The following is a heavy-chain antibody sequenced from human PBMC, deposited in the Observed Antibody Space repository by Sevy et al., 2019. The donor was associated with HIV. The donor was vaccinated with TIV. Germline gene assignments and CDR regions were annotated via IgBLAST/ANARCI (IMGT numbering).Heavy chain of an antibody. CDR2: ISAYNGNT. CDR3: ARDRRLEPKRGYYSYGMDV. V-gene: IGHV1-18*01. Sequence: ASVKVSCKASGYTFTSYGISWVRQAPGQGLEWMGWISAYNGNTNYPQKLQGRVTMTTDTSTSTAYMELRSLRSDDTAVYYCARDRRLEPKRGYYSYGMDVWGQGTTVTVSS. CDR1: GYTFTSYG. D-gene: IGHD1-1*01. J-gene: IGHJ6*02.